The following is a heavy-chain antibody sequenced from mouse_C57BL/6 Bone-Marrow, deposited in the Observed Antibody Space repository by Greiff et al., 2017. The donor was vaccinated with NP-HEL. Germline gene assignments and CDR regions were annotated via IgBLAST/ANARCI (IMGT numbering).Heavy chain of an antibody. CDR1: GYTFTDYE. CDR2: IDPETGGT. Sequence: QVQLQQSGAELVRPGASVTLSCKASGYTFTDYEMHWVKQTPVHGLEWIGAIDPETGGTAYNQKFKGKAILTADKSSSTAYMELRSLTSEDSAVYYCTRCVLYYFDYWGQGTTLTVSS. V-gene: IGHV1-15*01. J-gene: IGHJ2*01. CDR3: TRCVLYYFDY.